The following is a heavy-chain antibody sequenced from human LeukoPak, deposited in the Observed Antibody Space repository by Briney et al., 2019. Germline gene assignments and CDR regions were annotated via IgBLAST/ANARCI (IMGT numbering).Heavy chain of an antibody. D-gene: IGHD3-16*01. V-gene: IGHV3-30*02. CDR2: MRYGEGDT. CDR1: GFTFSAYG. Sequence: PGGSLRLSCAASGFTFSAYGMHWVRQVPGKGLEWVAFMRYGEGDTYYRDSVKGRFTISRDNAKNTLYLQMNSLRPEDAAIYYSAKDWITAWSNYFDPWGQGTLVSVSS. J-gene: IGHJ5*02. CDR3: AKDWITAWSNYFDP.